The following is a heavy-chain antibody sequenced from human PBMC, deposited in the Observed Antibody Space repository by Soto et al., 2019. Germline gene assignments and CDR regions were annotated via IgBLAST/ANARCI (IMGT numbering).Heavy chain of an antibody. V-gene: IGHV1-69*02. CDR2: IIPILGIA. D-gene: IGHD2-21*02. Sequence: QVQLVQSGAEVTTPGSSVTVSCKASGGTFSSYTISWGRQAPGQGLEGMGRIIPILGIANYAQKFQGRVTITAKKSTSTAYMELRSRRSGGTAVYYCARDWGDGGENYGGQGTLVTVSS. CDR1: GGTFSSYT. CDR3: ARDWGDGGENY. J-gene: IGHJ4*02.